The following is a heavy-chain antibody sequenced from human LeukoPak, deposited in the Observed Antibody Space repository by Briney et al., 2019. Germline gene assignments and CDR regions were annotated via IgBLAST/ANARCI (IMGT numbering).Heavy chain of an antibody. D-gene: IGHD3-9*01. CDR2: ISAGGST. CDR3: AKCARVDWLPIDY. CDR1: GLTFSSYA. V-gene: IGHV3-23*01. Sequence: GGSLRLSCAASGLTFSSYAMSWVRQAPGKGLEWVSIISAGGSTYYADSVKGRFTISRDKSKNTLSLQMDSLRAEDTAVYYCAKCARVDWLPIDYWGQGTLVTVSS. J-gene: IGHJ4*02.